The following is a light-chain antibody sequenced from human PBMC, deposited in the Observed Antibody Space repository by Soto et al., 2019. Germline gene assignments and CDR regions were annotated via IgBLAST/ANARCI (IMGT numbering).Light chain of an antibody. J-gene: IGLJ3*02. CDR2: RNS. CDR3: QSYDSSLSAWV. V-gene: IGLV1-40*01. CDR1: GPNLGAGYD. Sequence: QSVLTQPPSVSGAPGQRVTISCTGSGPNLGAGYDVHWYQHLPETAPKLLMYRNSNRPSGVPDRFSGSKSGTSASLAITGLQAEDEADFYCQSYDSSLSAWVFGGGTQLTVL.